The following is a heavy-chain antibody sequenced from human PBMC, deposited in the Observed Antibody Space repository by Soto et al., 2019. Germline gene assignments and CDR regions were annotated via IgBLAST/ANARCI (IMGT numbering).Heavy chain of an antibody. CDR3: ARDSASYSSSSGSYWYFDL. CDR2: ISTGSATI. D-gene: IGHD6-6*01. V-gene: IGHV3-48*02. CDR1: GFTFSSYG. J-gene: IGHJ2*01. Sequence: EVQLVESGGGLVQPGGSLRLSCAASGFTFSSYGMNWVRQTPGKGLEWVSYISTGSATIYYAESVKGRLTTSRDNVKNSLYLQMDSLRDEDTAVYFCARDSASYSSSSGSYWYFDLWGRGTLVTVSS.